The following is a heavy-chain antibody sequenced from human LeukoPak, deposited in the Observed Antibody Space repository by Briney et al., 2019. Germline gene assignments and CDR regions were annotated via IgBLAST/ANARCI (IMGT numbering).Heavy chain of an antibody. CDR2: ISYDGSNK. CDR3: AREGIAAAGKRVEGFDY. CDR1: GFTFSSYG. Sequence: PGRSLRLSCAASGFTFSSYGMHWVRQAPGKGLEWVAVISYDGSNKYYADSVKGRFTISRDNSKNTLYLQMNSLRAEDTAVYYCAREGIAAAGKRVEGFDYWGQGTLVTVSS. D-gene: IGHD6-13*01. J-gene: IGHJ4*02. V-gene: IGHV3-30*03.